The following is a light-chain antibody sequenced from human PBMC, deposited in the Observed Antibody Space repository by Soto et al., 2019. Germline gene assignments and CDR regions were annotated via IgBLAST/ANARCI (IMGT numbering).Light chain of an antibody. CDR3: QQRSNWPPFT. J-gene: IGKJ3*01. V-gene: IGKV3-11*01. CDR2: DAS. Sequence: EIVLTQSAATLSLSPGERATLSCRASQSVSSYLAWYQQKPGQAPRLLIYDASNRATGIPARFSGSGSGTDFTLTISSLEPEVFAVYYCQQRSNWPPFTFGPGTKVDIK. CDR1: QSVSSY.